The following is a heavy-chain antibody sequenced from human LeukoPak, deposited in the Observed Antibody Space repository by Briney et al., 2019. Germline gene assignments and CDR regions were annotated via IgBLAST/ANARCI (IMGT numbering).Heavy chain of an antibody. V-gene: IGHV3-53*01. CDR3: ARGVEPLAANTLAY. CDR2: LYSDGNT. CDR1: GFTLSNYR. D-gene: IGHD1-14*01. Sequence: GGSLRLSCAASGFTLSNYRMHWVRQAPGKGLEWVSVLYSDGNTKYADSVQGRFTISRDNSKNTLYLEMNSLSPDDTAVYYCARGVEPLAANTLAYWGQGTLVTVSS. J-gene: IGHJ4*02.